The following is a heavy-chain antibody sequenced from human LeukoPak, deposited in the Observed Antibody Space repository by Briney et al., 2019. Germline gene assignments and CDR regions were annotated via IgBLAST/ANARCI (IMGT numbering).Heavy chain of an antibody. J-gene: IGHJ4*02. Sequence: KTSETLSLTCTVSGGSISSYYWSWIRQPAGKGLKWTGRIYTSGSTNYNPSLKSRVTMSVDTSKNQFSLKLSSVTAADTAVYYCAREGYYYDSSGYYRLWGQGTLVTVSS. CDR1: GGSISSYY. CDR2: IYTSGST. CDR3: AREGYYYDSSGYYRL. V-gene: IGHV4-4*07. D-gene: IGHD3-22*01.